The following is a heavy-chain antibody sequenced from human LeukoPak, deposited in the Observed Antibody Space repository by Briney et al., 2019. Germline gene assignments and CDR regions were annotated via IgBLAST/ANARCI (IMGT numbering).Heavy chain of an antibody. V-gene: IGHV1-69*13. D-gene: IGHD6-13*01. J-gene: IGHJ4*02. CDR2: IIPIFGST. Sequence: SVKVSCKASGYTFTGSYMHWVRQAPGQGLEWMGGIIPIFGSTNYAQKFQGRVTITADESTSTAYMELSSLRSEDTAVYYCASPGYTSFRNYFEYWGQGTLVTVSS. CDR1: GYTFTGSY. CDR3: ASPGYTSFRNYFEY.